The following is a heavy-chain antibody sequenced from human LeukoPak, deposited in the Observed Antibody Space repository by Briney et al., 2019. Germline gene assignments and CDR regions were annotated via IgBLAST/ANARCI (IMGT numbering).Heavy chain of an antibody. J-gene: IGHJ4*02. CDR3: AKVSRYGSGSSYYFDY. CDR2: ISGSGGST. CDR1: GFTFSSYG. D-gene: IGHD3-10*01. Sequence: GGSLRLSCAASGFTFSSYGMSWVRQAPGKGLEWVSGISGSGGSTYYADSVKGRFTISRDNSKNTLYLQMNSLRAEDTAVYYCAKVSRYGSGSSYYFDYWGQGTLVTVSS. V-gene: IGHV3-23*01.